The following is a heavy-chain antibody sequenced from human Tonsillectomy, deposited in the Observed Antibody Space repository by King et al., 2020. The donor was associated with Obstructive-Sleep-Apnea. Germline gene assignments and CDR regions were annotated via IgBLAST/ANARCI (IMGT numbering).Heavy chain of an antibody. CDR1: GFTFSSYG. J-gene: IGHJ4*02. Sequence: VQLVESGGGVVQPGRSLRLSCAASGFTFSSYGMHWVRQAPGKGLEWVAVTSYDGSNKYYADSVKGRFTISRDNSKNTLYLQMNSLRAEETVVYYCARAGMYRGSWSSDYWGQGTLVTVSS. D-gene: IGHD6-13*01. CDR3: ARAGMYRGSWSSDY. CDR2: TSYDGSNK. V-gene: IGHV3-30*03.